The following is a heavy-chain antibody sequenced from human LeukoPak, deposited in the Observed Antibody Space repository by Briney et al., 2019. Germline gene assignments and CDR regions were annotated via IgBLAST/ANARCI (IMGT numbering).Heavy chain of an antibody. CDR1: GGSISSGGYY. J-gene: IGHJ4*02. V-gene: IGHV4-31*03. Sequence: PSETLSLTCTVSGGSISSGGYYWSWIRQHPGKGLEWIGYIYYSGSTYYHPSLKSRVTISVDTSKNQFSLKLSSVTAADTAVYYCARDGTHCSGGSCYSTFDYWGQGTLVTVSS. CDR3: ARDGTHCSGGSCYSTFDY. CDR2: IYYSGST. D-gene: IGHD2-15*01.